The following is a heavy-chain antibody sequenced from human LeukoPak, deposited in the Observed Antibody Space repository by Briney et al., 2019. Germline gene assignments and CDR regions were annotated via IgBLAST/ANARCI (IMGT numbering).Heavy chain of an antibody. Sequence: ASVKVSCKASGYTFTGYYMHWVRQAPGQGLEWMGWINPNSGGTNYAQKFQGRVTMTRDTSISAAYMELSRLRSDDTAVYYCAREGFGIIPTGPSGSGTYYYYGMDVWGHGTTVIVSS. D-gene: IGHD3-10*01. CDR3: AREGFGIIPTGPSGSGTYYYYGMDV. CDR1: GYTFTGYY. V-gene: IGHV1-2*02. J-gene: IGHJ6*02. CDR2: INPNSGGT.